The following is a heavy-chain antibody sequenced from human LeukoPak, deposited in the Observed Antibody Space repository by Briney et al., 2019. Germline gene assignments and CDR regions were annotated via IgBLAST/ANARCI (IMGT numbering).Heavy chain of an antibody. D-gene: IGHD3-22*01. CDR1: GGSISSGNYY. V-gene: IGHV4-30-4*01. CDR3: GRAWGYYDSSGSHGFDI. Sequence: SETLSLTCTVSGGSISSGNYYWSWIRQPPGKGLEWIGYIYYSGNTYYNPSLKSRVTISVDTSTNQFSLNLSSVTAADTAVYYCGRAWGYYDSSGSHGFDIWGQGTAVTVSS. J-gene: IGHJ3*02. CDR2: IYYSGNT.